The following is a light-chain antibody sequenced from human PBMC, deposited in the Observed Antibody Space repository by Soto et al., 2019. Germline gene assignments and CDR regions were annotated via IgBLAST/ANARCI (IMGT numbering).Light chain of an antibody. Sequence: EIVLTQSPATLSLSPGERATLSCRASQSVSVYLAWFQQKPGQPPRLLIYGASSRATGIPDKFSGSGSGTEFTLTISSLQSEDFALYYCQQYNDWPLTFGQGTKVDIK. CDR3: QQYNDWPLT. V-gene: IGKV3D-15*01. CDR2: GAS. J-gene: IGKJ1*01. CDR1: QSVSVY.